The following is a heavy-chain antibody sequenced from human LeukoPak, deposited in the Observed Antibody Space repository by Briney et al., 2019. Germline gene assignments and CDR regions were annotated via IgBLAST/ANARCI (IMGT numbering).Heavy chain of an antibody. CDR1: GYTFTGYY. Sequence: ASVKVSCKASGYTFTGYYMHWVRQAPGQGLEWMGWINPNSGGTNYAQKFQGRVTMTRDTPISTAYMELSRLRSDDTAVYYCARDGSSWPTEGWFDPWGQGTLVTVSS. CDR2: INPNSGGT. V-gene: IGHV1-2*02. J-gene: IGHJ5*02. D-gene: IGHD6-13*01. CDR3: ARDGSSWPTEGWFDP.